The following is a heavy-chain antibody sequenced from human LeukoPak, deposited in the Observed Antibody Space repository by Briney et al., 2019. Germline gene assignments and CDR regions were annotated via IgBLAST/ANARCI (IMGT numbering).Heavy chain of an antibody. Sequence: PGGSLRLSCAASGFTFSSYSMNWVRQAPGKGLEWVSHISSSSGNIYYADSVKGRSTISRDNAKNSVYLQMNSLRVEDTAVYYCATTDWPSPVWGKGTTVTVSS. J-gene: IGHJ6*04. D-gene: IGHD3-9*01. CDR3: ATTDWPSPV. CDR1: GFTFSSYS. V-gene: IGHV3-21*05. CDR2: ISSSSGNI.